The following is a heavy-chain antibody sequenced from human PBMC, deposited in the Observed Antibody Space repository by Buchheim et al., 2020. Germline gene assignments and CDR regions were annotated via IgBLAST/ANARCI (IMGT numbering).Heavy chain of an antibody. V-gene: IGHV1-46*01. J-gene: IGHJ3*02. Sequence: QVQLVQSGAEVKKPGASVRVSCKASGYTFTSYYMHWVRQAPGQGLEWMGIINPSGGSTSYAQKFQGKVTMTRDTSTSTVYMELSSLRSEDTAVYYCARAQQLARKPRSGAFDIWGQGT. CDR1: GYTFTSYY. D-gene: IGHD6-13*01. CDR2: INPSGGST. CDR3: ARAQQLARKPRSGAFDI.